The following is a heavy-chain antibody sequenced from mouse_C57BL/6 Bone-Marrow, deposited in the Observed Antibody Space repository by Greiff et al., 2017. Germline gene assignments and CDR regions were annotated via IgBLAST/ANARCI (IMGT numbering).Heavy chain of an antibody. J-gene: IGHJ1*03. CDR1: GYTFTDYN. CDR2: INPNNGGT. V-gene: IGHV1-18*01. D-gene: IGHD2-4*01. Sequence: EVQLQQSGPELVKPGASVKIPCKASGYTFTDYNMDWVKQSHGKSLEWIGDINPNNGGTIYNQKFKGKATLTVDKSSSTAYMELRSLTSEDTAVYYCARDINYDYDWYFDVWGTGTTVTVSS. CDR3: ARDINYDYDWYFDV.